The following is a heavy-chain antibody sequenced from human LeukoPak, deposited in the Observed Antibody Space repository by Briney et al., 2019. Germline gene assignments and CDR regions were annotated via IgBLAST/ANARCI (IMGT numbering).Heavy chain of an antibody. V-gene: IGHV4-59*01. CDR2: IYYSGST. J-gene: IGHJ3*02. CDR3: ARGGDDSSGYWMAFDI. D-gene: IGHD3-22*01. CDR1: GGSISSYY. Sequence: SETLSLTCTVSGGSISSYYWSWIRQPPGKGLEWIGYIYYSGSTNYNPSLKSRVTISVDTSKNQFSLKLSSVTAADTAVYYCARGGDDSSGYWMAFDIWGQGTMVTVSS.